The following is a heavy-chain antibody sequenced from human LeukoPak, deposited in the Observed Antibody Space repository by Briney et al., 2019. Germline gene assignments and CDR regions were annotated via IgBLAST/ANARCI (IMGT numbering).Heavy chain of an antibody. J-gene: IGHJ4*02. CDR1: GGSISSYY. Sequence: PSETLSLTCTVSGGSISSYYWSWIRQPPGKGLEWIGYIYYSGSTNYNPSLKSRVTISVDTSKNQFSLKLSSVTAADTAVYYCARAPRGSHDYWGQGTLVTVSS. V-gene: IGHV4-59*01. D-gene: IGHD1-26*01. CDR2: IYYSGST. CDR3: ARAPRGSHDY.